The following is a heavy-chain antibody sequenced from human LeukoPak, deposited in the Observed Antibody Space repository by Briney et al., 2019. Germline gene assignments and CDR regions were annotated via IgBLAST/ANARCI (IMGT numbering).Heavy chain of an antibody. J-gene: IGHJ6*03. CDR3: ARDRVAARQWGYYYYMDV. V-gene: IGHV3-7*01. CDR1: GFTFSSYW. D-gene: IGHD6-6*01. CDR2: IKQDGSEK. Sequence: GGSLRLSCAASGFTFSSYWMSLVRQAPGKGLEWVANIKQDGSEKYYVDSVKGRFTISRDNAKNSLYLQMNSLRAEDTAVYYCARDRVAARQWGYYYYMDVWGKGTTVTVSS.